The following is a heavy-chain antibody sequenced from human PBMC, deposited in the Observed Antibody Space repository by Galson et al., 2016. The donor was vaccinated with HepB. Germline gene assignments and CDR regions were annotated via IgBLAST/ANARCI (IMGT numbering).Heavy chain of an antibody. J-gene: IGHJ4*01. CDR2: ISHRGSDT. V-gene: IGHV3-11*06. CDR1: GFTFSDFY. Sequence: SLRLSCAASGFTFSDFYMTWIRQAPGKGLEYVSHISHRGSDTNYADSVKGRFTISRDNAKKSLYLQMSSLRAEDTAIYYCARDRTSRAAVDYWGHGTLVTFSS. CDR3: ARDRTSRAAVDY. D-gene: IGHD6-25*01.